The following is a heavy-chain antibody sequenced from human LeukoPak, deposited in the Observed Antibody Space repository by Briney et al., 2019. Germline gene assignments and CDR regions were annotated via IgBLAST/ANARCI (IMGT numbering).Heavy chain of an antibody. J-gene: IGHJ6*03. CDR3: AESRDGYNGYYYYMDV. CDR1: GGSISSSSYY. CDR2: IYYSGST. V-gene: IGHV4-39*01. D-gene: IGHD5-24*01. Sequence: SETLSLTCTVSGGSISSSSYYWGWIRQPPGKGLEWIGSIYYSGSTCYNPSLKSRVTISVDTSKNQFSLKLSSVTAADTAVYYCAESRDGYNGYYYYMDVWGQGTTVTVSS.